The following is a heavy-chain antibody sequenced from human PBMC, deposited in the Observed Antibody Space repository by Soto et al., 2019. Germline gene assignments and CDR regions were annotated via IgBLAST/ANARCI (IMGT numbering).Heavy chain of an antibody. D-gene: IGHD6-19*01. J-gene: IGHJ4*02. CDR1: GFTFSNAW. CDR2: NKSKTDGGTT. V-gene: IGHV3-15*07. Sequence: EVQLVESGGGLVKPGGSLRLSCAASGFTFSNAWMNWVRQAPGKGLEWVGRNKSKTDGGTTDYAAPVKGRFTISRDDSKNTLYLQMNSLKTEDTAVYYCTTGVQWLADWGQGTLVTVSS. CDR3: TTGVQWLAD.